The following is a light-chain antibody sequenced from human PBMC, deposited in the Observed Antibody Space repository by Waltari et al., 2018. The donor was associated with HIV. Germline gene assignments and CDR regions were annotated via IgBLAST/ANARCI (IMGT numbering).Light chain of an antibody. CDR2: KAP. CDR3: QQYNSYSRT. V-gene: IGKV1-5*03. Sequence: DIKMTQSPSTLSASVGDRVTITCRASQSISSWLAWYQQKPGKAPKLLIYKAPSLESGVPSRFSGSGSGTEFTLTISSLQPDDFATYYCQQYNSYSRTFGQGTKVEIK. J-gene: IGKJ1*01. CDR1: QSISSW.